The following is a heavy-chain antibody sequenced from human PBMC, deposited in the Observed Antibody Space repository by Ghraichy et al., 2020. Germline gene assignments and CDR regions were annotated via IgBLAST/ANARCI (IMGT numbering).Heavy chain of an antibody. Sequence: SETMSLTCAVYGGSFRGYSWTWIRQPPGKGLEWIGEMNPSGTTNYKPSLKSRVTISVETSKKQFSLKLSSVTAADTAVYYCARRGGSSSSFDYWGQGTLVTVSS. CDR1: GGSFRGYS. V-gene: IGHV4-34*01. J-gene: IGHJ4*02. CDR3: ARRGGSSSSFDY. CDR2: MNPSGTT. D-gene: IGHD6-6*01.